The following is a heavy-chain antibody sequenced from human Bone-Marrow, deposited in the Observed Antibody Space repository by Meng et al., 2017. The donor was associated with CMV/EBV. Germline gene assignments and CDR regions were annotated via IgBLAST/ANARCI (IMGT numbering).Heavy chain of an antibody. J-gene: IGHJ4*02. Sequence: GESLKISCAASGFTFSSYDMSWVRQAPGKGLEWVSTISGSGGGTYYADSVKGRFTISRDNYKNTVYLQMNSLRAEDTAVYYCAKDQGTRTRTTGDSSGYYYDFDYWGQGTLVTVSS. D-gene: IGHD3-22*01. V-gene: IGHV3-23*01. CDR3: AKDQGTRTRTTGDSSGYYYDFDY. CDR2: ISGSGGGT. CDR1: GFTFSSYD.